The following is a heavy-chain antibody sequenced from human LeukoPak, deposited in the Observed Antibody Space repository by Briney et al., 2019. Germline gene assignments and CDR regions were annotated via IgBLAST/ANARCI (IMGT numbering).Heavy chain of an antibody. CDR2: ISSRGRAI. V-gene: IGHV3-11*01. D-gene: IGHD5-12*01. J-gene: IGHJ3*02. Sequence: GGSLRVSCAASGVTFSDYYMSWVREAPGEGRGWGSHISSRGRAIYYAGSVRGGFTTSRDNAKNSLYLQMNSLRAEGTAVYYCASDAETHRKRYTGYESLQFDIWGQGTMVTVSS. CDR3: ASDAETHRKRYTGYESLQFDI. CDR1: GVTFSDYY.